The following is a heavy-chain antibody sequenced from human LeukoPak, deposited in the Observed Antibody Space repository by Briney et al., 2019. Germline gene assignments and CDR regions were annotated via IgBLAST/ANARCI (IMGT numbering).Heavy chain of an antibody. Sequence: PGGSLRLSCAASGFTVSSNYMSWVRQAPGKGLEWVSVIYSGGNTYYADSVKGRFTISRDNSKNTLYLQMNSLRVEDTAVYYCAAETYYYAEGDYWGQGTLVTVAS. D-gene: IGHD3-10*01. J-gene: IGHJ4*02. V-gene: IGHV3-66*01. CDR1: GFTVSSNY. CDR2: IYSGGNT. CDR3: AAETYYYAEGDY.